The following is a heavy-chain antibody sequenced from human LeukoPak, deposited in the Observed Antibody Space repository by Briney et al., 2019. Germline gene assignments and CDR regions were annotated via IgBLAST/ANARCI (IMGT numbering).Heavy chain of an antibody. CDR3: AKALLTYYYGSGSKLYDAFDI. V-gene: IGHV3-23*01. D-gene: IGHD3-10*01. J-gene: IGHJ3*02. CDR2: MSGSGGST. Sequence: GGSVRLSCAACGFTLSRYDMRWVGQAAGKGGEGVSGMSGSGGSTYYEDSVKGRFNISRDNSKNTLYLQMTSLSSDDTPVYYCAKALLTYYYGSGSKLYDAFDIWGQGTMVTVSS. CDR1: GFTLSRYD.